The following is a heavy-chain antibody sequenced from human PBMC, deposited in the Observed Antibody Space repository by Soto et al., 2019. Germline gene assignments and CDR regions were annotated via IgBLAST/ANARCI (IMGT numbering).Heavy chain of an antibody. CDR3: ARAQQRRRHSEWLLWFDP. V-gene: IGHV3-21*01. D-gene: IGHD3-3*01. CDR1: GFTFSSYS. CDR2: ISSSSSYI. Sequence: GGSLRLSCAASGFTFSSYSMNWVRQAPGKGLEWVSSISSSSSYIYYADSVKGRFTISRDNAKNSLYLQMNSLRAEDTTVYYCARAQQRRRHSEWLLWFDPWGQGTLVTVS. J-gene: IGHJ5*02.